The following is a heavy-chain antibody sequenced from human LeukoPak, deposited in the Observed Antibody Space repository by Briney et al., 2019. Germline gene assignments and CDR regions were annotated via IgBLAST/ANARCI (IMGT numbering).Heavy chain of an antibody. V-gene: IGHV4-39*07. CDR3: ARGLKMTTWWEVGLSNWFDP. J-gene: IGHJ5*02. CDR1: GGSISSSSYY. Sequence: SETLSLTCTVSGGSISSSSYYWGWIRQPPGKGLEWIGSIYHSGSTYYNPSLKSRVTISVDTSKNQFSLKLSSVTAADTAVYYCARGLKMTTWWEVGLSNWFDPWGQGTLVTVSS. D-gene: IGHD4-17*01. CDR2: IYHSGST.